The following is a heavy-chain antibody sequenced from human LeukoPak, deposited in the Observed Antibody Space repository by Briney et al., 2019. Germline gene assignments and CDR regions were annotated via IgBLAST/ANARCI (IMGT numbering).Heavy chain of an antibody. CDR3: ARRGMIVVVTRPLFDY. V-gene: IGHV4-34*01. J-gene: IGHJ4*02. D-gene: IGHD3-22*01. Sequence: SETLSLTCAVYGGSFSGYYWSWIRQPPGKGLEWIGEINHSGSTNYNPSLKSRVTISVDTSKNQFSLKLSSVTAADTAVYYCARRGMIVVVTRPLFDYWGQGTLVTVSS. CDR2: INHSGST. CDR1: GGSFSGYY.